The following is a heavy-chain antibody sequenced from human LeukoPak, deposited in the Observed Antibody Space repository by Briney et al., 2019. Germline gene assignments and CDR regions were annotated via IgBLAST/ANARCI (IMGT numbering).Heavy chain of an antibody. J-gene: IGHJ4*02. Sequence: GGSLRLSCAASGFTFSSYAMSWVRQAPGKGLEWVSAISGSGGSTYYADSVKGRFTISRDNSKNTPYLQMNSLRAEDTAVYYCAKVKRGSSSWLYYFDYWGQGTLVTVSS. V-gene: IGHV3-23*01. CDR3: AKVKRGSSSWLYYFDY. D-gene: IGHD6-13*01. CDR1: GFTFSSYA. CDR2: ISGSGGST.